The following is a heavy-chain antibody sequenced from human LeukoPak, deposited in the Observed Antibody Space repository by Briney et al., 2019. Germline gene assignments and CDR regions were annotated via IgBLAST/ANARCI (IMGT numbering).Heavy chain of an antibody. CDR3: AREDLDYGDSDYYYYYLDV. D-gene: IGHD4-17*01. J-gene: IGHJ6*03. CDR2: IYYSGST. CDR1: GGSISSSSYY. Sequence: SETLSLTCTVSGGSISSSSYYWGWIRQPPGKGLEWIGSIYYSGSTYYNPSLKSRVTISVDTSKNQFSLKLSSVTDADTAIYYCAREDLDYGDSDYYYYYLDVWGKGTTVTVSS. V-gene: IGHV4-39*07.